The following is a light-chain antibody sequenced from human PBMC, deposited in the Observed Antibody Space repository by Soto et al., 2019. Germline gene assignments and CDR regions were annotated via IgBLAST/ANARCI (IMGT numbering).Light chain of an antibody. CDR2: DAV. Sequence: EIVLTQSPATLSLSPGERATLSCRASQSVSTYLAWYQQKPGQVPRLVIYDAVNRAAGIPARFGGSGSGTDFTLTISSLEPEDFAVYYCQQRSNWPPWTFGQGTRVEVK. CDR3: QQRSNWPPWT. J-gene: IGKJ1*01. V-gene: IGKV3-11*01. CDR1: QSVSTY.